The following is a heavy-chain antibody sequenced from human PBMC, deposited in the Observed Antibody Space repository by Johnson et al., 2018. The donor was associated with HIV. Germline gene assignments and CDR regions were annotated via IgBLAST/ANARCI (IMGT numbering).Heavy chain of an antibody. V-gene: IGHV3-23*04. CDR3: AKGSDDYDLDAFDI. J-gene: IGHJ3*02. Sequence: VQLVESGGGVVRPGGSLKLSCAASGFTFDDYDMTWVRQAPGKGLEWVSTISGSGAGTYHADSVKGRFTISRDNSKNTLYLQMNSLRAEDTAVYYCAKGSDDYDLDAFDIWGQGTMVTVSS. CDR2: ISGSGAGT. CDR1: GFTFDDYD. D-gene: IGHD3-16*01.